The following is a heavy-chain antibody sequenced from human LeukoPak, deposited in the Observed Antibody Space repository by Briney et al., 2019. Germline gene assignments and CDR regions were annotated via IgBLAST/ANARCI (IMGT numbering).Heavy chain of an antibody. CDR2: ISGSGGST. D-gene: IGHD6-19*01. V-gene: IGHV3-23*01. CDR1: GFTFSSYA. Sequence: PGGSLRLSCAASGFTFSSYAMSWVRQAPGKGLEWVSAISGSGGSTYYADSVKGRFTISRDNSKNTLYLQMNSLRAEDTAVYYCAKARGAVARTQSYFDYWGQGTLVTVSS. J-gene: IGHJ4*02. CDR3: AKARGAVARTQSYFDY.